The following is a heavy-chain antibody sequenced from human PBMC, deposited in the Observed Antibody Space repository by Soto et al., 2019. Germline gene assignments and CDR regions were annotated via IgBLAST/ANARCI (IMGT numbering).Heavy chain of an antibody. CDR3: AKDSKGSGWPN. D-gene: IGHD6-19*01. CDR1: GFTFSSYA. CDR2: ISGSGGST. Sequence: GSLRLSSAACGFTFSSYAMSWARQAPGKGLEWVSAISGSGGSTYYADSVKGRFTISRDNSKNTLYLQMNSLRAEDTAVYYCAKDSKGSGWPNWGQGTLVTVSS. V-gene: IGHV3-23*01. J-gene: IGHJ4*02.